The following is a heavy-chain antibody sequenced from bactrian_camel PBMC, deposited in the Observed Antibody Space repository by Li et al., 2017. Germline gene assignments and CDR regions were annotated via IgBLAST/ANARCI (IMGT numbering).Heavy chain of an antibody. CDR1: GYTYSPDY. D-gene: IGHD6*01. J-gene: IGHJ6*01. CDR2: IYRPGGNT. CDR3: AAVRYGGSWYPLCRARSADFGY. V-gene: IGHV3S40*01. Sequence: VQLVESGGGSVQAGGSLKLSCAATGYTYSPDYMAWFRQSPGKEREWIASIYRPGGNTFADDSVKGRFTISRDNGKNTVYLQMNSLKPEDTAMYYCAAVRYGGSWYPLCRARSADFGYWGQGTQVTVS.